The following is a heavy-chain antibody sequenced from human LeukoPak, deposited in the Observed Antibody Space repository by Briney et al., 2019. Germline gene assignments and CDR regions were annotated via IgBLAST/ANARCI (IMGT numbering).Heavy chain of an antibody. CDR3: ARTKVSYGSGSYLNWFDP. D-gene: IGHD3-10*01. Sequence: SETLSLTCTVSGGSISSSSYYWGSIRQPPGKGLEWIGSIYYSGSTYYNPSLKSRVTISVDTSKSQFSLKLSSVTAADTAVYYCARTKVSYGSGSYLNWFDPWGQGTLVTVSS. V-gene: IGHV4-39*01. CDR2: IYYSGST. J-gene: IGHJ5*02. CDR1: GGSISSSSYY.